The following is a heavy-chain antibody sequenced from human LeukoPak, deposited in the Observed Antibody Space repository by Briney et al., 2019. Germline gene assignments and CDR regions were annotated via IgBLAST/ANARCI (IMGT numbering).Heavy chain of an antibody. V-gene: IGHV4-39*01. CDR1: AGSISSSSYY. CDR2: IYYSGST. CDR3: ARGSASAGYFHY. Sequence: SETLSLTCTVSAGSISSSSYYWGLIRQPPGKGLEWIGSIYYSGSTYYNPSLKSRVTISVDTSKSQFSLNLSSVTAADTAVYYCARGSASAGYFHYWGQGTLVTVSS. D-gene: IGHD6-13*01. J-gene: IGHJ4*02.